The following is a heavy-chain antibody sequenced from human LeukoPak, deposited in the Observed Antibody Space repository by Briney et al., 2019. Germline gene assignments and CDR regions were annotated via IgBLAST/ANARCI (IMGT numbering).Heavy chain of an antibody. CDR3: ARRAFFPVAGTGFDY. V-gene: IGHV4-39*01. CDR2: IYYGGST. D-gene: IGHD6-19*01. CDR1: GGSISSSSYY. J-gene: IGHJ4*02. Sequence: KPSETLSLTCTVSGGSISSSSYYWGWIRQPPGKGLEWIGSIYYGGSTYYNPSLKSRVTISVDTSKNQFSLKLSSVTAADTAVYYCARRAFFPVAGTGFDYWGQGTLVTVSS.